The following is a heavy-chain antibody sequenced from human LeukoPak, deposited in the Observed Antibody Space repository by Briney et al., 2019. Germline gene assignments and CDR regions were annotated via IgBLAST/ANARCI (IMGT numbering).Heavy chain of an antibody. V-gene: IGHV1-18*01. D-gene: IGHD3-10*01. CDR2: ISAYNGNT. Sequence: ASVKVSCKASGYTFTSYGISWVRQAPGQGLEWMGWISAYNGNTNYAQKLQGRVTMTTDTSTSTAHMELRSLRSDDTAVYYCARAGGYGSGILDAFDIWGQGTMVTVSS. CDR1: GYTFTSYG. CDR3: ARAGGYGSGILDAFDI. J-gene: IGHJ3*02.